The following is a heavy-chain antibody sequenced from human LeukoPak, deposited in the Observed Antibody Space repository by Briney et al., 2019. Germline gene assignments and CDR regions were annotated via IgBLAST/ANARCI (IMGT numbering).Heavy chain of an antibody. CDR2: FDPEDGET. CDR1: GYTLTELS. Sequence: VASVKVSCKVSGYTLTELSMHWVRQAPGKGLEWMGGFDPEDGETIYAQKFQGRVTMTEDTSTDTAYMELSSLRSEDTAVYYCATDFSFGSGWYWGFDPWGRGTLVTVSS. J-gene: IGHJ5*02. V-gene: IGHV1-24*01. D-gene: IGHD6-19*01. CDR3: ATDFSFGSGWYWGFDP.